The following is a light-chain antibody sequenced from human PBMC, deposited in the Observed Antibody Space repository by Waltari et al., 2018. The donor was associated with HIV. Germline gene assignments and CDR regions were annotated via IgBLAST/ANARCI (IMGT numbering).Light chain of an antibody. CDR2: DNN. CDR3: GTWDSRLSEVV. CDR1: TFNIGNNY. J-gene: IGLJ2*01. V-gene: IGLV1-51*01. Sequence: QSVLTQPPSVSAAPGQKVTISCSGSTFNIGNNYVSWYQQLPGTAPKVLIYDNNKRPSGIPDRISGSKSGTSATLDITGLQTGDEADYYCGTWDSRLSEVVFGGGTKLTV.